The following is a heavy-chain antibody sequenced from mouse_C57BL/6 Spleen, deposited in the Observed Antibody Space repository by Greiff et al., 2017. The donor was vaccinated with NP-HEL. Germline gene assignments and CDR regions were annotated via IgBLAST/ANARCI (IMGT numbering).Heavy chain of an antibody. Sequence: QVQLQQSGAELVRPGTSVKMSCKASGYTFTNYWIGWAKQRPGHGLEWIGDIYPGGGYTNYNEKFKGKATLTADKSSSTAYMQFSSLTSEDSAIYYCARGGLDYGSSNWYFDVWGTGTTVTVSS. CDR1: GYTFTNYW. CDR3: ARGGLDYGSSNWYFDV. V-gene: IGHV1-63*01. CDR2: IYPGGGYT. J-gene: IGHJ1*03. D-gene: IGHD1-1*01.